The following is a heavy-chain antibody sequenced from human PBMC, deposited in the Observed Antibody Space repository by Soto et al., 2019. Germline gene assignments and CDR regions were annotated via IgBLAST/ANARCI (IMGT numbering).Heavy chain of an antibody. CDR2: ISGSGGST. CDR1: GFTFSSYA. CDR3: AKDESRRNRRYFDL. Sequence: GALRLSCAASGFTFSSYAMSWVRQAPGKGLEWVSAISGSGGSTYYADSVKGRFTISRDNSKNTLYLQMNSLRVEDTAVYYCAKDESRRNRRYFDLWGRGTLVTVSS. D-gene: IGHD4-4*01. J-gene: IGHJ2*01. V-gene: IGHV3-23*01.